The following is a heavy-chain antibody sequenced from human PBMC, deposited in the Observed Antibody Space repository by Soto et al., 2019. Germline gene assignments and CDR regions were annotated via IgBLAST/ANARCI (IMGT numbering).Heavy chain of an antibody. CDR1: GYTFTSYG. Sequence: ASVKVSCKASGYTFTSYGISWVRQAPGQGLEWMGWISGYNGNTKYAQQFQGRVTMTTDTSTNTAYMELRSLRSDDTAVYYCASGKLRFSSPTRYGMDVWRQ. V-gene: IGHV1-18*04. CDR3: ASGKLRFSSPTRYGMDV. J-gene: IGHJ6*02. CDR2: ISGYNGNT. D-gene: IGHD3-3*01.